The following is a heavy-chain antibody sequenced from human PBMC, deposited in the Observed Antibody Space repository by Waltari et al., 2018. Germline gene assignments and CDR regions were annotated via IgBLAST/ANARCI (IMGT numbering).Heavy chain of an antibody. CDR2: IYTSGRT. CDR1: GGSISSYY. Sequence: QVQLQESGPGLVKPSETLSLTCTVSGGSISSYYWSWIRQPPGKGLAWIGYIYTSGRTNYNPPPTGRVTISVDTSKNQFSLKVGSVTAADTAVYYCARTLTSRDGYNWDWFDPWGQGTLVTVSS. J-gene: IGHJ5*02. V-gene: IGHV4-4*09. CDR3: ARTLTSRDGYNWDWFDP. D-gene: IGHD5-12*01.